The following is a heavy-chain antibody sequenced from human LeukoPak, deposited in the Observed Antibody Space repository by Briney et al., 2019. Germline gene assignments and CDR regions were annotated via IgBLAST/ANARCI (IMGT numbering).Heavy chain of an antibody. J-gene: IGHJ4*02. D-gene: IGHD3-22*01. CDR3: ARGRRYYDSSGRYFDF. CDR2: IYTSGST. Sequence: SETLSLTCTVSGGSISSYYWSWIRQPAGKGLEWIGRIYTSGSTNYNPSLKSRVTISVDKSKNQFSLRLSSVTAADTAVYYCARGRRYYDSSGRYFDFWGQGTLVTVSS. CDR1: GGSISSYY. V-gene: IGHV4-4*07.